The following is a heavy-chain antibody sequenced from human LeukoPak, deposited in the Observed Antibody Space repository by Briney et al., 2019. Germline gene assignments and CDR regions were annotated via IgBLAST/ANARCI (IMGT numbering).Heavy chain of an antibody. CDR3: ARDDSSGWYADY. V-gene: IGHV1-46*01. CDR2: TNPSGGSR. Sequence: ASVKLSCTSSGSTFTIYYIHWVRHAPAQGIGRMGITNPSGGSRNYDQKYHDRVPMTSDTYTSTVYMDLSSLRSEDTAVYYCARDDSSGWYADYWGQGTLVTVSS. CDR1: GSTFTIYY. D-gene: IGHD6-19*01. J-gene: IGHJ4*02.